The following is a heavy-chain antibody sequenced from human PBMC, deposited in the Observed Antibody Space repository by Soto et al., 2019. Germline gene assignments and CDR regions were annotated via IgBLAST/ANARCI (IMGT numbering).Heavy chain of an antibody. CDR1: GFTFRSYV. CDR3: ARWGTTGGLDV. Sequence: QVQLVESGGGVVQPGTSLRVSCVGSGFTFRSYVIHWVRQPPGKGLEWIALTSYDGSDKYYDDSVRGRFTISRDNSRNTVELQMDSLSLEDTALYYCARWGTTGGLDVWGQGTLVSVSS. J-gene: IGHJ1*01. V-gene: IGHV3-30*19. D-gene: IGHD3-16*01. CDR2: TSYDGSDK.